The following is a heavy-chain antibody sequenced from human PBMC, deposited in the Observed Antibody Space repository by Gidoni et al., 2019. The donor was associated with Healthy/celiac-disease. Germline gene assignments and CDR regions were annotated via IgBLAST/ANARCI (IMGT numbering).Heavy chain of an antibody. V-gene: IGHV4-34*01. J-gene: IGHJ6*02. CDR3: ARNSGSSYGMDV. CDR1: GGSFSGYY. Sequence: QVQLQQWGAGLLKPSETLSLPCAVYGGSFSGYYWSWIRQPPGKGLEWIGEINHSGSTNYNPSLKSRVTISVDTSKNQFSLKLSSVTAADTAVYYCARNSGSSYGMDVWGQGTTVTVSS. D-gene: IGHD1-26*01. CDR2: INHSGST.